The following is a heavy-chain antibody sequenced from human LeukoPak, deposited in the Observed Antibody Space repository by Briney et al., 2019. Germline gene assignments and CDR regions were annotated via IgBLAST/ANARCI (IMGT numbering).Heavy chain of an antibody. V-gene: IGHV4-59*01. J-gene: IGHJ5*02. Sequence: SETLSLTCTVSGGSISSYYWSWIRQPPGKGLEWIGYIYYSGSTNYNPSLKSRVTISVDTSKNQFSLKLSSVTAADTAVYYCARGYCSSTSCQRGHNWFDPWGQGTLVTVSS. D-gene: IGHD2-2*01. CDR3: ARGYCSSTSCQRGHNWFDP. CDR2: IYYSGST. CDR1: GGSISSYY.